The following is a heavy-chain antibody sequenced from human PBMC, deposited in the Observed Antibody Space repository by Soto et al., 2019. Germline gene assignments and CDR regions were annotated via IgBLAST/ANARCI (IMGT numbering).Heavy chain of an antibody. J-gene: IGHJ5*01. CDR1: GDSISSPDYY. D-gene: IGHD3-16*01. V-gene: IGHV4-30-4*01. CDR3: ARVTFTPNWFDS. CDR2: VYYRGSI. Sequence: SETLSLTCTVSGDSISSPDYYWSWIRQAPGKGLELIGYVYYRGSIYYTPSFESRVSISIDTSKNQFSLRLTSVTAADSAVYFCARVTFTPNWFDSWGHGILVTVSS.